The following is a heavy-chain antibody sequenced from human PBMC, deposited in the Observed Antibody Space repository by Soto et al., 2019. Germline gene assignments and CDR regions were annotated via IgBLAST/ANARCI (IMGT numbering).Heavy chain of an antibody. CDR2: IYYSGST. CDR1: GGYISSYY. V-gene: IGHV4-59*08. J-gene: IGHJ6*02. D-gene: IGHD4-4*01. Sequence: SETLSLTCTVSGGYISSYYWSWIRQHPGKGLEWMGYIYYSGSTNYNPSLKSRVNISVDTSKNQFTLKLSAVTAADTAVYYCGRHMETTVTYYYGRDVWGEETTGT. CDR3: GRHMETTVTYYYGRDV.